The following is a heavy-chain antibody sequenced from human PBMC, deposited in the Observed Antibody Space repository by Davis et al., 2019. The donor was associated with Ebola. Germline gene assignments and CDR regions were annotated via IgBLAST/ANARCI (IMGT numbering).Heavy chain of an antibody. CDR2: IKQDGSEK. CDR3: ARDPRLYGDLDS. J-gene: IGHJ4*02. V-gene: IGHV3-7*03. D-gene: IGHD4-17*01. Sequence: GESLKISCAASGFTFDDYAMHWVRQAPGKGLEWVANIKQDGSEKYYVDSVKGRFTISRDNAKNSLYLQMNSLGAEDTAVYYCARDPRLYGDLDSWGQGTLVTVSS. CDR1: GFTFDDYA.